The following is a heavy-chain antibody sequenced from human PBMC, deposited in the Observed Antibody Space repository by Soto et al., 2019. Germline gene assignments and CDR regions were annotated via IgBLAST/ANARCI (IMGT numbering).Heavy chain of an antibody. J-gene: IGHJ4*02. CDR2: MNPVGVST. V-gene: IGHV1-46*01. CDR1: GYPLTDLY. D-gene: IGHD2-15*01. CDR3: AREVAPGLLLGYCSGGSCYFDY. Sequence: SVKVSCKPSGYPLTDLYIHRVRQAPGQGLEWMGVMNPVGVSTSYAQKFQGRVTMTEDTSTGTVYMELSSLRSEDTAVYYCAREVAPGLLLGYCSGGSCYFDYWGQGTLVTVSS.